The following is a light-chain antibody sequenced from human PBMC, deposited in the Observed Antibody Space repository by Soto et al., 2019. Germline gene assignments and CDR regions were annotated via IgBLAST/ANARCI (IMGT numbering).Light chain of an antibody. CDR3: QQYLTSPKT. CDR2: AAS. J-gene: IGKJ1*01. V-gene: IGKV3-20*01. Sequence: DIVFTQSPGTLSLSPGERATLSCRASQSVSSSNLAWYQQKHAQAPRLLIYAASRRDPGIPERFSGSGSGTDFTLTISRLEPEDFAVYYCQQYLTSPKTFGQGTKVDIK. CDR1: QSVSSSN.